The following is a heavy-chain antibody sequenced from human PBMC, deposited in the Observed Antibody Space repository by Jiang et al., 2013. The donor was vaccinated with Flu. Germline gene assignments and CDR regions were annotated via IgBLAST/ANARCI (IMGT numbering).Heavy chain of an antibody. J-gene: IGHJ3*02. D-gene: IGHD1-26*01. Sequence: SGAEVKKPGGLSEGLLQGFRIHLTELSIHWVRQAPGKGLEWMGGFDPEDGGTIYAQKFQGRVTMTEDTSTDTAYMELSSLRSEDTAVYYCATAVYSGSYPHDAFDIWGQGTMVTVSS. CDR3: ATAVYSGSYPHDAFDI. CDR1: IHLTELS. CDR2: FDPEDGGT. V-gene: IGHV1-24*01.